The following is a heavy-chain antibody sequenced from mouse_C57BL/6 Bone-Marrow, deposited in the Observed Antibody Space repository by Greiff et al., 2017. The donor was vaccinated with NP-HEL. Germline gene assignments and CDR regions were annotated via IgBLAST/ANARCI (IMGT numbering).Heavy chain of an antibody. CDR3: ARKRNYYAMDY. Sequence: QVQLKQPGAELVKPGASVKLSCKASGYTFTSYWMHWVKQRPGRGLEWIGRIDPNSGGTKYNEKFKSKATLTVDKPSSTAYMQLSSLTSEDSAVYYCARKRNYYAMDYWGQGTSVTVSS. CDR2: IDPNSGGT. V-gene: IGHV1-72*01. CDR1: GYTFTSYW. J-gene: IGHJ4*01.